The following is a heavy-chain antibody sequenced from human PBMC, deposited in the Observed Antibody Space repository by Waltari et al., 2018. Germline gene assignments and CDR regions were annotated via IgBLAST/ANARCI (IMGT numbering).Heavy chain of an antibody. Sequence: QVQLVQSGAEVKKPGSSVKASCKASGCTFSSYAIRWVRQAPGQGLEWMGGSSPIFGTATYAQKFQGRVTITADESTSTAYMELSSLRSEDTAVYYCARDYSYGSGSWGQGTLVTVSS. CDR1: GCTFSSYA. D-gene: IGHD3-10*01. CDR3: ARDYSYGSGS. J-gene: IGHJ4*02. V-gene: IGHV1-69*13. CDR2: SSPIFGTA.